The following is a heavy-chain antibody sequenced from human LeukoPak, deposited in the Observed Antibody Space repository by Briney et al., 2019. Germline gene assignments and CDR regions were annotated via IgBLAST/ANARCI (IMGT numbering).Heavy chain of an antibody. CDR3: ARDRYAVWTSAGSPPNWFDP. J-gene: IGHJ5*02. Sequence: ASVKVSCKASGGTFSSYAISWVRQAPGQGLEWMGGIIPIFGTANYAQNFQGRVTITADVSTSTAYMELGSLRSEDTAVYYCARDRYAVWTSAGSPPNWFDPWGQGTLVTVSS. CDR2: IIPIFGTA. CDR1: GGTFSSYA. D-gene: IGHD6-13*01. V-gene: IGHV1-69*13.